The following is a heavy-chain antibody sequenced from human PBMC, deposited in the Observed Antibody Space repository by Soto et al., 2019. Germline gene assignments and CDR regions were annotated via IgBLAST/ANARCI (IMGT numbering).Heavy chain of an antibody. Sequence: GGSLRLSCAASGFTFSSYAIHWVRQAPGKGLEWVTVTSYDGSNKYYADSVRGRFTISRDNSKNTLYLQMNSLRAEGTAVYYCARDRSIAAADPFDYWGQGTLVTVSS. V-gene: IGHV3-30*04. D-gene: IGHD6-13*01. CDR1: GFTFSSYA. J-gene: IGHJ4*02. CDR2: TSYDGSNK. CDR3: ARDRSIAAADPFDY.